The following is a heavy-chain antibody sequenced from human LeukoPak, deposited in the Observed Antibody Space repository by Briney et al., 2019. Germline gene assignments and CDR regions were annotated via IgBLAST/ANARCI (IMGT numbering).Heavy chain of an antibody. CDR2: INHSGST. CDR1: GGSFSGYH. J-gene: IGHJ4*02. CDR3: ARGVWAGSATWSDY. D-gene: IGHD2-15*01. Sequence: PSETLSLTCAVYGGSFSGYHFSWIRQPPGKGLEWIGEINHSGSTNYNPSHKSRVTISVDTSKNQFSLKLSSVTAADTAVYYCARGVWAGSATWSDYWGQGTLVTVSS. V-gene: IGHV4-34*01.